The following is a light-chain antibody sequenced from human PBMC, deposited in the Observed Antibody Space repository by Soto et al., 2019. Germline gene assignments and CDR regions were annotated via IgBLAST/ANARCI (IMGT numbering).Light chain of an antibody. V-gene: IGLV1-40*01. CDR2: GNS. CDR3: QSYDSSLSGYV. Sequence: QSVLTQPPSVSGAPGRRVTTSCTGSSSNIGAGYDVHWYQQLPGTAPKLLIYGNSNRPSGVPDRFSGSKSGTSASLAITGLQAEDEADYYCQSYDSSLSGYVFGTGTKLTVL. J-gene: IGLJ1*01. CDR1: SSNIGAGYD.